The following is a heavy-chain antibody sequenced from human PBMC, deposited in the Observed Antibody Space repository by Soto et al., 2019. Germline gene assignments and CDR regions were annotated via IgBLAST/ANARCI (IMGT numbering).Heavy chain of an antibody. CDR1: GYTFTSYD. D-gene: IGHD3-10*01. V-gene: IGHV1-8*01. CDR3: ARGPDYYASGSRREFWFDP. CDR2: MNPNSGNT. Sequence: ASVKVSCKASGYTFTSYDINWVRQATGQGLEWMGWMNPNSGNTGYAQKFQGRVTMTRNTSISTAYMELSSLRSEDTAVYYCARGPDYYASGSRREFWFDPWGQGTLVTVSS. J-gene: IGHJ5*02.